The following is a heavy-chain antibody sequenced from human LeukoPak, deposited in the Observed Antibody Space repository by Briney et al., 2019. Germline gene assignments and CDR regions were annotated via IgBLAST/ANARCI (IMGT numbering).Heavy chain of an antibody. V-gene: IGHV1-69*04. D-gene: IGHD4-17*01. Sequence: SVKVSCKASGGTFSSYAISWVRQAPGQGLEWMGRIIPILGIANYAQKFQGRVTITADESTSTAYMELSSLRSEDTAVYYCARDLATVTTPGYYMDVWGKGTTVTVSS. CDR1: GGTFSSYA. CDR3: ARDLATVTTPGYYMDV. CDR2: IIPILGIA. J-gene: IGHJ6*03.